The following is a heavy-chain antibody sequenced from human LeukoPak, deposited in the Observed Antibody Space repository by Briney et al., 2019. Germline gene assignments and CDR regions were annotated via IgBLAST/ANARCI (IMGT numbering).Heavy chain of an antibody. D-gene: IGHD5-18*01. V-gene: IGHV4-39*01. CDR2: IYYSGST. J-gene: IGHJ6*03. CDR3: ARHGGYRYKTLNYYYYMDV. CDR1: GGSISSSSYY. Sequence: SETLSLTCTVSGGSISSSSYYWGWIRQPPGKGLAWIGSIYYSGSTYYNPSLKSRVTISVDTSKNQFSLKLSSVTAADTAVYYCARHGGYRYKTLNYYYYMDVWGKGTTVTVSS.